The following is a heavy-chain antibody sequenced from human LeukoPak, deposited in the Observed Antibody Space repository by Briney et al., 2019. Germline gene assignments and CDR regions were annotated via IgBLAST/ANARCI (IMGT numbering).Heavy chain of an antibody. CDR1: GFTFSSYA. D-gene: IGHD2-15*01. CDR3: AKGGESGGSCYSVQH. CDR2: ISGSGGST. V-gene: IGHV3-23*01. J-gene: IGHJ1*01. Sequence: GGSLRLSCAASGFTFSSYAMSWVRQAPGKGLEWVSSISGSGGSTYYADSVKGWFTISRDNSKNTLYLQMNSLRAEDTAVYYCAKGGESGGSCYSVQHWGQGTLVTVSS.